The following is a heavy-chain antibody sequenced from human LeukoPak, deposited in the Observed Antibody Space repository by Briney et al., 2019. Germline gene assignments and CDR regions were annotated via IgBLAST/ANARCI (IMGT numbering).Heavy chain of an antibody. J-gene: IGHJ5*02. CDR3: ARGLPGIAVAEGWFDP. CDR1: GGSISSSSYY. CDR2: IYYSGST. V-gene: IGHV4-39*07. D-gene: IGHD6-19*01. Sequence: PSETLSLTCTVSGGSISSSSYYWGWIRQPPGKGLEWIGSIYYSGSTYYNPSLKSRVTISVDTSKNQFSLKLSSVTAADTAVYYCARGLPGIAVAEGWFDPWGQGTLVTVSS.